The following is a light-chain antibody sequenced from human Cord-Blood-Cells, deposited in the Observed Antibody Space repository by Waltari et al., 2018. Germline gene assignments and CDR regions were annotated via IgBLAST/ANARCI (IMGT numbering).Light chain of an antibody. Sequence: EIVMTQSPATLSVSPGERATLSCTASRSVSSTLAWYQQKPGQAPRLLISGASTRATGIPARFSGSGSGTEFTLAISSLQSEDCAVYSCQEYNNWPPCTFGSGTRVDIK. J-gene: IGKJ3*01. V-gene: IGKV3-15*01. CDR2: GAS. CDR3: QEYNNWPPCT. CDR1: RSVSST.